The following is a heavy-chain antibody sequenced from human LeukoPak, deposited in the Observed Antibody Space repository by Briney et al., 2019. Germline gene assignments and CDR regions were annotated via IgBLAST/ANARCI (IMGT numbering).Heavy chain of an antibody. CDR2: ISSSGSTI. CDR3: ARAGQDV. Sequence: GGSLRLSCAASGFTFSDYYMSGMPQAPGKGLGCVSYISSSGSTISYADSVKGRFTSSRDNAKNSLYLQMNSLRAEDTAVYYCARAGQDVWGKGTTVTVSS. CDR1: GFTFSDYY. V-gene: IGHV3-11*01. J-gene: IGHJ6*03. D-gene: IGHD1-1*01.